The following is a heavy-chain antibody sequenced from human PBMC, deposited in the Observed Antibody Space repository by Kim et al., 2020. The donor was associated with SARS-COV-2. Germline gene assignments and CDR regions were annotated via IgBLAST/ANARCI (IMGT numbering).Heavy chain of an antibody. D-gene: IGHD3-22*01. CDR2: TA. V-gene: IGHV1-69*01. J-gene: IGHJ3*02. CDR3: ARVYYDSSDI. Sequence: TANYAQKFQGRVTITADESTSTAYMELSSLRSEDTAVYYCARVYYDSSDIWGQGTMVTVSS.